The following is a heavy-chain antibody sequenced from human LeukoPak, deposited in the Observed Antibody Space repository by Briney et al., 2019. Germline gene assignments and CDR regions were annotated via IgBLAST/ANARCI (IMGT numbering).Heavy chain of an antibody. D-gene: IGHD2-15*01. CDR1: GYTFTGYY. CDR2: INPNSGGT. V-gene: IGHV1-2*02. CDR3: ARDLARGLAATLRWFDP. J-gene: IGHJ5*02. Sequence: RASVKVSCKASGYTFTGYYMHWVRQAPGQGLEWMGWINPNSGGTNYAQKFQGRVTMTRDTSISTAYMELSRLRSDDTAVYYCARDLARGLAATLRWFDPWGQGTLVTVSS.